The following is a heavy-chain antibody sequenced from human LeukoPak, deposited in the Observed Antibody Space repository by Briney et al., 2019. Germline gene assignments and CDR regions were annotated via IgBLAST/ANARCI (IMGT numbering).Heavy chain of an antibody. CDR3: ARRTGDTRFCSRFSCFLPDY. CDR2: ISNGGTE. CDR1: GFTFSSYE. Sequence: GGSLRLSCAASGFTFSSYEMNWVRQAPGKGLEWVASISNGGTEFYADSVKGRFAISRDTSTNTLSLQMNSLRAEDTAVYFCARRTGDTRFCSRFSCFLPDYWGQGTLVTVSS. V-gene: IGHV3-30*01. J-gene: IGHJ4*02. D-gene: IGHD2-2*01.